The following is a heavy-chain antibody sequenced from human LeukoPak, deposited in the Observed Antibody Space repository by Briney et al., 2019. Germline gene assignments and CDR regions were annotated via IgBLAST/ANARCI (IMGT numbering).Heavy chain of an antibody. CDR1: GFTFSSYA. D-gene: IGHD3-16*01. J-gene: IGHJ4*02. Sequence: KAGGSLRLSCAASGFTFSSYAMSWVRQAPGKGLEWVSAISGSGGSTYYADSVKGRFTISRDNSRDTLYLQMSSLRAEDTAVYYCAKGYYDYVWGSYYFDYWGQGTLVTVSS. CDR2: ISGSGGST. V-gene: IGHV3-23*01. CDR3: AKGYYDYVWGSYYFDY.